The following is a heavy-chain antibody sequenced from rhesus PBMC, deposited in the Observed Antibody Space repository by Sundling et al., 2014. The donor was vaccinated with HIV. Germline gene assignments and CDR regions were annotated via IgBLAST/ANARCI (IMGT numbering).Heavy chain of an antibody. CDR2: IWFDGSKK. CDR1: GFTFSNFG. J-gene: IGHJ4*01. V-gene: IGHV3-54*02. Sequence: EVLLVESGGGLVQPGGSLRLSCEASGFTFSNFGMHWVRQAPRKGLEWVAIIWFDGSKKYYGDAVKDRFTISRDNSKNTLYLQMNNLKLDDTAVYYCVSAQKGYWGQGVLVTVSS. CDR3: VSAQKGY.